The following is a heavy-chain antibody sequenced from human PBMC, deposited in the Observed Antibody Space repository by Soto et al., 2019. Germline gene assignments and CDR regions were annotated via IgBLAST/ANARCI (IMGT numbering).Heavy chain of an antibody. J-gene: IGHJ2*01. Sequence: EVQLLESGGGLVQPGGSLSLSCAASGFTFSSYAMSWVRQTPGKGLEWVAGISGSGGATYYADSVKGGLTISRDNSNHTLYLQMKSLRAEDTAVYYCAKDLGPPVRSHYPYWYFDVWGRGTLVTVSS. CDR1: GFTFSSYA. D-gene: IGHD3-10*01. CDR3: AKDLGPPVRSHYPYWYFDV. V-gene: IGHV3-23*01. CDR2: ISGSGGAT.